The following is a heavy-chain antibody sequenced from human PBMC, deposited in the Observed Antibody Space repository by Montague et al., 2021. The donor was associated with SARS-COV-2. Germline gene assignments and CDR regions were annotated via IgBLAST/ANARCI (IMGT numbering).Heavy chain of an antibody. CDR3: ARVLDYYGSGSYPLYYYYGMDV. V-gene: IGHV3-30*03. J-gene: IGHJ6*02. Sequence: FLRLSCTASGFTFSSYSMNWVRQAPGKGLEWVAVISYDGSNKYYADSVKGRFTISRDNSKNTLYLQMNSLRAEDTAVYYCARVLDYYGSGSYPLYYYYGMDVWGQGTTVTVSS. CDR1: GFTFSSYS. CDR2: ISYDGSNK. D-gene: IGHD3-10*01.